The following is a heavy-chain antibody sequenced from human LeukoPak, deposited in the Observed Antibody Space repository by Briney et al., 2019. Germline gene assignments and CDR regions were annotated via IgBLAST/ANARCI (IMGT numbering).Heavy chain of an antibody. CDR2: IKSDGSST. CDR3: AKDESGYGDLDY. Sequence: PGGSLRLSCAASGFTFSSYWMHWVRQAPGKGLVWVSRIKSDGSSTSYADSVKGRFTISRDNAKNTLYLQMNSLRAEDTAVYYCAKDESGYGDLDYWGQGTLVTVSS. J-gene: IGHJ4*02. D-gene: IGHD4-17*01. V-gene: IGHV3-74*01. CDR1: GFTFSSYW.